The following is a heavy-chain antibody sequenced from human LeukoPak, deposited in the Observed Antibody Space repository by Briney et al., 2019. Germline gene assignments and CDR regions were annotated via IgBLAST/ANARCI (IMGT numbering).Heavy chain of an antibody. CDR2: ISSSGGST. Sequence: GGSLRLSCAASGFTFSSYWMSWVRQAPGKGLEWVSAISSSGGSTYYADSVKGRFTISRDNSKNTLYLQMNSLRAEDTAVYYCAKDEGRYYYDSSGYYAFDYWGQGTLVTVSS. V-gene: IGHV3-23*01. J-gene: IGHJ4*02. CDR3: AKDEGRYYYDSSGYYAFDY. CDR1: GFTFSSYW. D-gene: IGHD3-22*01.